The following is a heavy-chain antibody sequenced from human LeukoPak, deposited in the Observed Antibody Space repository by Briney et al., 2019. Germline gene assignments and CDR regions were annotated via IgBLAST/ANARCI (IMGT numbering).Heavy chain of an antibody. CDR2: ISGSSTYI. V-gene: IGHV3-21*01. Sequence: GGSLRLSCAASGFTFNTYNMNWVRQAPGKELEWVSSISGSSTYIHYADSLKGRFTISRDNAKNSLYLQMNSLRAEDTAVYYCARDPGYGSGTYHDYWGQGTLVTVSP. D-gene: IGHD3-10*01. CDR3: ARDPGYGSGTYHDY. J-gene: IGHJ4*02. CDR1: GFTFNTYN.